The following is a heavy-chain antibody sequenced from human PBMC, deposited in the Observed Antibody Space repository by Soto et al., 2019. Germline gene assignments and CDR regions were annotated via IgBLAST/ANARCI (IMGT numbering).Heavy chain of an antibody. J-gene: IGHJ5*02. CDR1: GGSISSGGYY. V-gene: IGHV4-31*03. CDR2: IYYSGST. CDR3: ARDLIMVQGGWIDP. Sequence: KPSETLSLTCTVSGGSISSGGYYWSWIRQHPGKGLEWIGYIYYSGSTYYNPSLKSRVTISVDTSKNQSSLRLSSVTAADTAVYYCARDLIMVQGGWIDPWGQGTLVTVSS. D-gene: IGHD3-10*01.